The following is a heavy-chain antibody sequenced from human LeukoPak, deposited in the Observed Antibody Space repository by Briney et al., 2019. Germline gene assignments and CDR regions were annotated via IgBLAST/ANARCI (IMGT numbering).Heavy chain of an antibody. Sequence: SVKVSCKASGGTFSSYAISWVRQAPGQGLEWMGRIIPILGIANYGQKFQGRVTITADKSTSTACMELSSLRSEDTAVYYCARDRGYSYGRFDYWGQGTLVTVSS. CDR2: IIPILGIA. CDR1: GGTFSSYA. J-gene: IGHJ4*02. CDR3: ARDRGYSYGRFDY. D-gene: IGHD5-18*01. V-gene: IGHV1-69*04.